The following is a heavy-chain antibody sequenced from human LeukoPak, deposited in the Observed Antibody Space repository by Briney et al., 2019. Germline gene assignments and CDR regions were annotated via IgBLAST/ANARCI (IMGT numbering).Heavy chain of an antibody. J-gene: IGHJ4*02. CDR2: IYYSGTT. Sequence: PSETLSLTCTVSGGSLSSNSYYWGWIRQPPGKGLEWIGTIYYSGTTYYNPSLKSRVSISVDTSKNQFSLKLTSVTAADTAVYYCARHGGSFYGQYDYWGQGTLVTVSS. CDR3: ARHGGSFYGQYDY. CDR1: GGSLSSNSYY. D-gene: IGHD1-26*01. V-gene: IGHV4-39*01.